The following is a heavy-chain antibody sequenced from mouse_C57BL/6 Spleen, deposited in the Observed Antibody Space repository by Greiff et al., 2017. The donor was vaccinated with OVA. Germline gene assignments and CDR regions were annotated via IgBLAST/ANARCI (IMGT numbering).Heavy chain of an antibody. CDR2: IYPGDGDT. D-gene: IGHD2-5*01. CDR1: GYAFSSSW. J-gene: IGHJ1*03. Sequence: LVESGPELVKPGASVKISCKASGYAFSSSWMNWVKQRPGKGLEWIGRIYPGDGDTNYNGKFKGKATLTADKSSSTAYMQLSSLTSEDSAVYFCARSDYSKGDWYFDVWGTGTTVTVSS. V-gene: IGHV1-82*01. CDR3: ARSDYSKGDWYFDV.